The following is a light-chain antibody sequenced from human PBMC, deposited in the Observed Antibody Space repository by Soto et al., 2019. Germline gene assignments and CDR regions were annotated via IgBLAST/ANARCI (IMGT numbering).Light chain of an antibody. V-gene: IGLV1-51*01. CDR2: DDN. Sequence: QSVLTQPPSVSAAPGQKVTISCSGSSSNIGGNSVSWYQQVPGTAPKLLIYDDNKRPSGIPARLSVCKPGTSATLDITGFQSVYEADNYCGSWDSTLNAYVFGPGTKGTGL. J-gene: IGLJ1*01. CDR1: SSNIGGNS. CDR3: GSWDSTLNAYV.